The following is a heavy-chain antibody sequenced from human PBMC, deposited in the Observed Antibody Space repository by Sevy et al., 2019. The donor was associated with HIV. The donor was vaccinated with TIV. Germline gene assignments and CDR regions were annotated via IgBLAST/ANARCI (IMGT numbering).Heavy chain of an antibody. CDR1: GFTFSSYG. J-gene: IGHJ3*02. CDR3: ARDSNSGTHVAFRSDAFDI. V-gene: IGHV3-33*01. Sequence: GGSLRLSCAASGFTFSSYGMHWVRQAPGKGLEWVAVIWYDGSNKYYADSVKGRFTISRDNSKNTLYLQMNSLRAEDTAVYYCARDSNSGTHVAFRSDAFDIWGHGTMVTVSS. CDR2: IWYDGSNK. D-gene: IGHD1-26*01.